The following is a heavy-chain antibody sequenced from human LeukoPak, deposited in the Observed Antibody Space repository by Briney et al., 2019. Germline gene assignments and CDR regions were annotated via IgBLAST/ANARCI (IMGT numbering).Heavy chain of an antibody. CDR1: GGTFSSYA. CDR2: FDPEDGET. CDR3: ATDSRVPAAITKYYYYGMDV. J-gene: IGHJ6*02. Sequence: ASVKVSCKASGGTFSSYAISWVRQAPGKGLEWMGGFDPEDGETIHAQKFQGRVTMTEDTSTDTAYMELSSLRSEDTAVYYCATDSRVPAAITKYYYYGMDVWGQGTTVTVSS. D-gene: IGHD2-2*01. V-gene: IGHV1-24*01.